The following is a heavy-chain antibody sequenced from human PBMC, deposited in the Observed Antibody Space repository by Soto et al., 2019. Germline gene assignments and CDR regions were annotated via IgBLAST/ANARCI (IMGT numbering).Heavy chain of an antibody. CDR2: ISYDGSNK. V-gene: IGHV3-30*18. D-gene: IGHD2-2*01. CDR3: AKSGLGYCSSTSCYALDPYYYGMDV. J-gene: IGHJ6*02. CDR1: GFTFSSYG. Sequence: GGSLRLSCAASGFTFSSYGMHWVRQAPGKGLEWVAVISYDGSNKYYADSVKGRFTISRDNSKNTLYLQMNSLRAEDTAVYYCAKSGLGYCSSTSCYALDPYYYGMDVWGQGTTVTVSS.